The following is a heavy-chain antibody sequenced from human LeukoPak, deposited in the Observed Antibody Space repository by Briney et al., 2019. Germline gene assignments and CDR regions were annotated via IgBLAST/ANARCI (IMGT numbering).Heavy chain of an antibody. J-gene: IGHJ4*02. V-gene: IGHV3-15*01. CDR3: TTEGTGYYDSSGYLAPDY. D-gene: IGHD3-22*01. CDR2: IKSKTDGGTT. Sequence: PGGSLRLSCAASGFTFSNAWMSWVRQAPGKGLEWVGRIKSKTDGGTTDYAAPVKGGFTISRDDSKNTLYLQMNSLKTEDTAVYYCTTEGTGYYDSSGYLAPDYWGQGTLVTVSS. CDR1: GFTFSNAW.